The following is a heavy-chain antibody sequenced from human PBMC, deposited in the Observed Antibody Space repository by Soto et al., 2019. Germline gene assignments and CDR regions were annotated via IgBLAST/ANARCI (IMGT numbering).Heavy chain of an antibody. CDR3: ARENSVQAWLHHFDH. D-gene: IGHD5-18*01. V-gene: IGHV3-48*03. CDR1: GFSFSSFA. CDR2: ISDDGASI. J-gene: IGHJ4*02. Sequence: GGSLRLSCEASGFSFSSFAMNWVRQAPGRGLEWVSYISDDGASIYYADSLKGRFTISRDNAKNSLSLQMNNLRAEDTAVYYCARENSVQAWLHHFDHWGLGTLVTVS.